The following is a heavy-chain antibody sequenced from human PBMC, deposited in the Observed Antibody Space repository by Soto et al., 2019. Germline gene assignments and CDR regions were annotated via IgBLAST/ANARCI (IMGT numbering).Heavy chain of an antibody. CDR3: ARENSVQAWLHHFDH. D-gene: IGHD5-18*01. V-gene: IGHV3-48*03. CDR1: GFSFSSFA. CDR2: ISDDGASI. J-gene: IGHJ4*02. Sequence: GGSLRLSCEASGFSFSSFAMNWVRQAPGRGLEWVSYISDDGASIYYADSLKGRFTISRDNAKNSLSLQMNNLRAEDTAVYYCARENSVQAWLHHFDHWGLGTLVTVS.